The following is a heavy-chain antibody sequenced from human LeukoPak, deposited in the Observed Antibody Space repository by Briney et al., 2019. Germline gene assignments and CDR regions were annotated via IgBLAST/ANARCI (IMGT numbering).Heavy chain of an antibody. V-gene: IGHV3-21*03. CDR3: TRTIEGAFDI. Sequence: GGSLRLSCAASGFTFSDYNMNWVRQAPGKGLEWVSSISRSSYYIYYTDSVKGRFTISRDNAKNSLYPQMNSLKTEDTAVYYCTRTIEGAFDIWGQGTMVTVSS. J-gene: IGHJ3*02. D-gene: IGHD5-24*01. CDR1: GFTFSDYN. CDR2: ISRSSYYI.